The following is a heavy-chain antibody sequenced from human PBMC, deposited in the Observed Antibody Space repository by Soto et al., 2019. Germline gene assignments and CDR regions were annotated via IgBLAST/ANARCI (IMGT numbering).Heavy chain of an antibody. D-gene: IGHD6-13*01. CDR2: IFHSGST. J-gene: IGHJ5*02. Sequence: QVQLQESGPGLVKPSQTLSLTCTVSGGSITSGGFYWSWIRQHPGKGLEWIAYIFHSGSTDYNQSLKSRVTISADTSKNQFSLKLTFVTAADTAVYYCVRGGIAGNWFDPCGQGTLVTVSS. CDR3: VRGGIAGNWFDP. V-gene: IGHV4-31*03. CDR1: GGSITSGGFY.